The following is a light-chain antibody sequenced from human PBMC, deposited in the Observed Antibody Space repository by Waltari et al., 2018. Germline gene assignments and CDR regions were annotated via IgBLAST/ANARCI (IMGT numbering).Light chain of an antibody. J-gene: IGKJ1*01. Sequence: EIVLTQSPGTLSLSSGERATLSCRTSQSISKYLAWYQQEPGQAPRLLIYHASSRATGIPDRFSGSGSGTDFSLTISRLEPEDFAVYYCQHYVSLPVTFGQGTKVEIK. CDR2: HAS. V-gene: IGKV3-20*01. CDR3: QHYVSLPVT. CDR1: QSISKY.